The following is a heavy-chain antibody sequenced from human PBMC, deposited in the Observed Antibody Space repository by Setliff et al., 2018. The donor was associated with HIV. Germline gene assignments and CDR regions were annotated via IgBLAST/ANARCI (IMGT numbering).Heavy chain of an antibody. CDR1: GYSISSGYY. CDR2: IYHSGST. Sequence: ASETLSLTCTVSGYSISSGYYWGWIRQPPGKGLEWIGSIYHSGSTYYNPSLKSRVTISVDTSKNQFSLKLSSVTAADTAVYYCARTDWARTSYYYYYGMNVWGQGTTVTVSS. D-gene: IGHD3-9*01. J-gene: IGHJ6*02. V-gene: IGHV4-38-2*02. CDR3: ARTDWARTSYYYYYGMNV.